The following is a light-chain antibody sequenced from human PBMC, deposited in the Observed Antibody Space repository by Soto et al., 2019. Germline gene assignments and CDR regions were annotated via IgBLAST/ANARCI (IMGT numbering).Light chain of an antibody. V-gene: IGKV3-11*01. CDR3: QQRHMWPIT. J-gene: IGKJ5*01. CDR2: DAY. CDR1: QSFRGL. Sequence: VVFTQSPVTLSLSPCERATISCRASQSFRGLLAWYQQKTGQAPRLLIYDAYNRATGIPPRFSGSGSGTDFTLTISSLEPEDSAVYYCQQRHMWPITFGQGTRLEIK.